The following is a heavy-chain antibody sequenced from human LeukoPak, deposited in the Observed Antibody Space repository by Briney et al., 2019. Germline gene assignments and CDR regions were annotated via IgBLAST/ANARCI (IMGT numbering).Heavy chain of an antibody. V-gene: IGHV3-30*18. CDR2: ISYDGSNK. CDR1: GFTFSSYG. J-gene: IGHJ4*02. D-gene: IGHD6-6*01. Sequence: GGSLRLSCAASGFTFSSYGMHWVRQAPGKGLEWVAVISYDGSNKYYADSVKGRFTISRDNSKNTLYLQMNSLRAEDTAVYYCAKEIRPNYHRYSSSGYWGQGTLVTVSS. CDR3: AKEIRPNYHRYSSSGY.